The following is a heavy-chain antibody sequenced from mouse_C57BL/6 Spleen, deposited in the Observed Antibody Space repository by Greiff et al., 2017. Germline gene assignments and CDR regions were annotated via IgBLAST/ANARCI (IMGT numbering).Heavy chain of an antibody. Sequence: EVQLQQPGPELVKPGASVKIPCKASGYTFTDYNMDWVKQSHGKSLEWIGDINPNNGGTIYNQKFKGKATLTVDKSSSTAYMELRSLTSEDTAVYYCARPVYDGYWYFDVWGTGTTVTVSS. J-gene: IGHJ1*03. CDR2: INPNNGGT. D-gene: IGHD2-3*01. V-gene: IGHV1-18*01. CDR1: GYTFTDYN. CDR3: ARPVYDGYWYFDV.